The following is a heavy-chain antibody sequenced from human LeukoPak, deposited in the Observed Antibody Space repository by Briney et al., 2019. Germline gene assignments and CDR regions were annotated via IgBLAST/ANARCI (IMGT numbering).Heavy chain of an antibody. D-gene: IGHD3-22*01. V-gene: IGHV3-15*01. CDR1: GFTFSSYW. CDR2: IKSKTDGGTT. CDR3: TTERTGYYYDSSGYREIYYFDY. J-gene: IGHJ4*02. Sequence: GGSLRLSCAASGFTFSSYWMSWVRQAPGKGLEWVGRIKSKTDGGTTDYAAPVKGRFTISRDDSKNTLYLQMNSLKTEDTAVYYCTTERTGYYYDSSGYREIYYFDYWGQGTLVTVSS.